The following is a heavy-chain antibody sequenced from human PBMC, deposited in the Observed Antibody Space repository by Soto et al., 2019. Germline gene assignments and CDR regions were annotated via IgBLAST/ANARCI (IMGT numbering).Heavy chain of an antibody. V-gene: IGHV1-8*01. CDR2: MNPNSGNT. Sequence: ASVKLCCKASVYTFNSSDIKWVRQATGQGLEWMGWMNPNSGNTGYAQKFQGRVTMTRNTSISTAYMELSSLRSEDTAVYYCARSGSGSDAFEIWGQGTMVTVSS. CDR1: VYTFNSSD. J-gene: IGHJ3*02. D-gene: IGHD1-26*01. CDR3: ARSGSGSDAFEI.